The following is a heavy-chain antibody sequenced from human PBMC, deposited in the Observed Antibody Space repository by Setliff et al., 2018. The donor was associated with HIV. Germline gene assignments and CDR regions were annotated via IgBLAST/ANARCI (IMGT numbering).Heavy chain of an antibody. Sequence: ASVKVSCKASGYTFSTYAMHWVRQAPGQRLEWMGWISAGKGMTKYSKKFQGRVTLTRDTAASTAYMELGSLRSEDTAVYYCARDIYDSGWFTLEYWGQGTLVTVSS. D-gene: IGHD6-19*01. CDR2: ISAGKGMT. CDR1: GYTFSTYA. V-gene: IGHV1-3*01. CDR3: ARDIYDSGWFTLEY. J-gene: IGHJ4*02.